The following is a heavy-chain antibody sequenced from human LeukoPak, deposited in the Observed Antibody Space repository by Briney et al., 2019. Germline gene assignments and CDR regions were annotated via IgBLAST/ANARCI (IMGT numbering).Heavy chain of an antibody. J-gene: IGHJ5*02. Sequence: SVKVSCKASGGTFSSYAISWVRQAPGQGLEWMGGIIPIFGTANYAQKFQGRVTITADEYTSTAYMELGSLRSEDTAVYYCARDRGYCSGGSCYSGGYNWFDPWGQGTLVTVSS. CDR1: GGTFSSYA. V-gene: IGHV1-69*01. CDR3: ARDRGYCSGGSCYSGGYNWFDP. D-gene: IGHD2-15*01. CDR2: IIPIFGTA.